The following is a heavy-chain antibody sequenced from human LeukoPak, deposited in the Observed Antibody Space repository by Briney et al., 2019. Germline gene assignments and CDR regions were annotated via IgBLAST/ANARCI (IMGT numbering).Heavy chain of an antibody. CDR2: ISTGSSYI. CDR3: AKWLRVATTYFDY. J-gene: IGHJ4*02. Sequence: PGGSLRLSCAASGFTFSSYSMNWVRQVPGKGLEWVSSISTGSSYIYYADSVKGRFTISRDNSKNTLYLQMNSLGAEDTAVYYCAKWLRVATTYFDYWGQGTLVTVSS. D-gene: IGHD5-24*01. V-gene: IGHV3-21*04. CDR1: GFTFSSYS.